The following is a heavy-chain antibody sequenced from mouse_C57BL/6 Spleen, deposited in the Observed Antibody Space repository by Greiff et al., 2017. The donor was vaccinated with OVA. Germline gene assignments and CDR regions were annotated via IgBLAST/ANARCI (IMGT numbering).Heavy chain of an antibody. D-gene: IGHD1-1*01. V-gene: IGHV5-9*01. CDR2: ISGGGGNT. Sequence: DVMLVESGGGLVKPGGSLKLSCAASGFTFSSYTMSWVRQTPEKRLEWVATISGGGGNTYYPDSVKGRFTISRDNAKNTLYLQMSRLRSEDTALYYCARPDYYGSSPWFAYWGQGTLVTVSA. CDR1: GFTFSSYT. J-gene: IGHJ3*01. CDR3: ARPDYYGSSPWFAY.